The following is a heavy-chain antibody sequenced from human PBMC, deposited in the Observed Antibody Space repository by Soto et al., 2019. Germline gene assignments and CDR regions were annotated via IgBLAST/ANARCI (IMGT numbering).Heavy chain of an antibody. Sequence: QTQLVQSGPEVKKPGTSVKVSCKASGFTFSSSAIQWVRQARGQRLEWIGWIVVGSGNTKYAQKFQERLTMTRDMSTXTAYMELSSLRSEDTAVYYCAADMAPTDMYNWFDPWGQGTLVTVSS. D-gene: IGHD1-1*01. CDR2: IVVGSGNT. CDR1: GFTFSSSA. J-gene: IGHJ5*02. V-gene: IGHV1-58*02. CDR3: AADMAPTDMYNWFDP.